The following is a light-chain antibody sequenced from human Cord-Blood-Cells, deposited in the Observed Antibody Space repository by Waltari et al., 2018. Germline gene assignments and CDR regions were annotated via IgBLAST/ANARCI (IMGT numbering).Light chain of an antibody. CDR1: SSDVGGYNY. V-gene: IGLV2-11*01. CDR3: CSYAGSYTWV. J-gene: IGLJ3*02. Sequence: QSALTQPRSASGSPGQSVTISCTGTSSDVGGYNYVSWYQQHPGKAPTLMIYDVSKRPSGVPDRFSGSKSGNTASLTISGLQAEDEADYYCCSYAGSYTWVFGGGTKLTVL. CDR2: DVS.